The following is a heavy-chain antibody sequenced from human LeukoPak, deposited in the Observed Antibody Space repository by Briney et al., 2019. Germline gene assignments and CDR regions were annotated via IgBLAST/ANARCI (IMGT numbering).Heavy chain of an antibody. J-gene: IGHJ4*02. V-gene: IGHV3-23*02. D-gene: IGHD2-2*01. Sequence: GSLRLSCAASGFTLNTYAMGWVRQAPGKGLEWVSAISDSGGSTYYIDSVKGRFTISRDNSKNTLYLQMNRLRAEDTAVYYCAKSSSSSGQWGQGTLVTVSS. CDR2: ISDSGGST. CDR1: GFTLNTYA. CDR3: AKSSSSSGQ.